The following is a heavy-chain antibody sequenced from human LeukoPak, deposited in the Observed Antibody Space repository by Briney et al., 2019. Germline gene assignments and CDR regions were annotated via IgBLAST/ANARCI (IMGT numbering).Heavy chain of an antibody. V-gene: IGHV4-39*07. CDR1: GGSISSSSYY. D-gene: IGHD5-12*01. Sequence: PSETLSLTCTVSGGSISSSSYYWGWIRQPPGKGLEWIGSIYYSGSTYYNPSLKSRVTISVDTSKNQFSLNLTSATAADTAVYYCARREAGTENPDIVASTYFDYWGRGTLVTVSS. J-gene: IGHJ4*02. CDR3: ARREAGTENPDIVASTYFDY. CDR2: IYYSGST.